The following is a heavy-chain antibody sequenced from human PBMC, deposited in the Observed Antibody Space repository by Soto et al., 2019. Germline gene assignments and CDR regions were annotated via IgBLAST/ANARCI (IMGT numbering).Heavy chain of an antibody. CDR1: AFTFSSYA. J-gene: IGHJ4*02. V-gene: IGHV3-23*01. CDR2: VSIGGST. Sequence: SLRLSCAASAFTFSSYAMGWVRQGPGKGLEWFAVVSIGGSTHYADSVRGRFTISRDNSKNTLSLQMNSLTAEDTAVYFCAKRRGAGGHFDYWGQGALVTVSS. D-gene: IGHD2-15*01. CDR3: AKRRGAGGHFDY.